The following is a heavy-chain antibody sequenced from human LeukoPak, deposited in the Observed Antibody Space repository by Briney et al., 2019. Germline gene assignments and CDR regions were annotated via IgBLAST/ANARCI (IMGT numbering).Heavy chain of an antibody. Sequence: SETLSLTCTVSGGSISSYYWSWIRQPPGKGLEWIGYIYYSGSTNYNPSLKSRVTISVDTSKNQFSLKLSSVTAADTAVYYCARDLTIVGATPGADNIWGQGTMVTVSS. CDR1: GGSISSYY. CDR2: IYYSGST. D-gene: IGHD1-26*01. CDR3: ARDLTIVGATPGADNI. V-gene: IGHV4-59*01. J-gene: IGHJ3*02.